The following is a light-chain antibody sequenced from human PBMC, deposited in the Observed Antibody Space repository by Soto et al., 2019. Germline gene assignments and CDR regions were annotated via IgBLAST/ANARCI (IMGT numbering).Light chain of an antibody. CDR3: QQSYSTPLT. V-gene: IGKV1-39*01. J-gene: IGKJ4*01. CDR1: QSISSY. Sequence: DIQMTQSPSSLSASVGDRVTITFRASQSISSYLNWYQQKPGKAPKLLIYAAYSLQSGVPSRFSSSGSGTDFTLTISSLQPEDFATYYCQQSYSTPLTFGGGTKVEIK. CDR2: AAY.